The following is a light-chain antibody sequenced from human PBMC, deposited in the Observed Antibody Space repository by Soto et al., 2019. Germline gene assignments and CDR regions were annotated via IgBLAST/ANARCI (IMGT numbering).Light chain of an antibody. Sequence: QSALTQPASVSGSPGQSITISCTGTSSDVGSYNYVSWYQQHPGKAPKLMIYEVSDRPSGISSRFSGSKSGNTASLTISGLQTEDEADYYCCSYAGSDVFGTGTKLTVL. CDR3: CSYAGSDV. CDR1: SSDVGSYNY. J-gene: IGLJ1*01. V-gene: IGLV2-14*01. CDR2: EVS.